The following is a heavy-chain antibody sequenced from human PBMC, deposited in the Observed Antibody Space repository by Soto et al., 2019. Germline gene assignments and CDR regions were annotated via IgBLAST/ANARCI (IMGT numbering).Heavy chain of an antibody. V-gene: IGHV3-23*01. Sequence: GGSLRLSCAASGFTFSSYAMSWVRQAPGKGLEWVSAISGSGGSTYYADSVKGRFTISRDNSKNTLYLQMNSLRAEDTAVYYCAKDGGPYFGVVTPLFREKPEDYWGQGTLVTVSS. CDR1: GFTFSSYA. CDR2: ISGSGGST. D-gene: IGHD3-3*01. J-gene: IGHJ4*02. CDR3: AKDGGPYFGVVTPLFREKPEDY.